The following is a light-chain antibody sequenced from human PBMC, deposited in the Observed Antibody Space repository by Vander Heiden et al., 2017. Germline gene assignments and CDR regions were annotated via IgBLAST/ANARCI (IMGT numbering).Light chain of an antibody. CDR3: AGWDDSLSGWV. CDR2: RNN. V-gene: IGLV1-47*01. Sequence: QSVLTQPPSASGTPGQRVTIYCSGSSSNIGSYYVYWYQQLPRPAPKLLIYRNNQRPSGVPDRFSGSKSGTSASLAISGLRSEDEADYYCAGWDDSLSGWVFGGGTKLTVL. CDR1: SSNIGSYY. J-gene: IGLJ3*02.